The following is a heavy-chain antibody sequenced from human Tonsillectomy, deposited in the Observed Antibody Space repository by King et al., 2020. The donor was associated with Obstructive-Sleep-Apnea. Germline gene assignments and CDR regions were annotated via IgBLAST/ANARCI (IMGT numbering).Heavy chain of an antibody. D-gene: IGHD5-24*01. CDR2: IHHSGST. J-gene: IGHJ6*02. CDR3: ARVTWRPYYYGMDV. Sequence: QLQESGPGLVKPSGTLSLTCAVSGGSISSTNWWSWVRQPPGKGLRWIGEIHHSGSTNYNPSLKSLVTISVDKSKNQFSLKLTSVTAADTAVYYCARVTWRPYYYGMDVWSQGTTVTVSS. V-gene: IGHV4-4*02. CDR1: GGSISSTNW.